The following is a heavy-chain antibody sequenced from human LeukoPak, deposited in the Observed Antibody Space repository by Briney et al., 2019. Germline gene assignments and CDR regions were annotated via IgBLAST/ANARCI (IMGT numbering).Heavy chain of an antibody. CDR2: IYTSGST. J-gene: IGHJ4*02. Sequence: PSETLSLTCTVSGGSISSYYWSWIRQPPGKGLEWIGYIYTSGSTNYNPSLKSRFTISVDTSKNQFSLKLSSVTAADTAVYYCARHSRLRYFDWQTEQYYFHYWGQGTLVTVSS. CDR1: GGSISSYY. D-gene: IGHD3-9*01. V-gene: IGHV4-4*09. CDR3: ARHSRLRYFDWQTEQYYFHY.